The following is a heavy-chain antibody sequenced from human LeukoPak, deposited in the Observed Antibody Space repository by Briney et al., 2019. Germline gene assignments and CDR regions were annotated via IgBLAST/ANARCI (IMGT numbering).Heavy chain of an antibody. CDR2: IYYSGST. CDR1: GGSISSSSYY. V-gene: IGHV4-39*01. Sequence: KPSETLSLTCTVSGGSISSSSYYWGWIRQPPGKGLEWIGSIYYSGSTYYNPSLKSRVTISVDTSKNQFSLKLSSVTAADTAAYYCARQGWLQSVDPSNYYYYYMDVWGKGTTVTVSS. CDR3: ARQGWLQSVDPSNYYYYYMDV. D-gene: IGHD5-24*01. J-gene: IGHJ6*03.